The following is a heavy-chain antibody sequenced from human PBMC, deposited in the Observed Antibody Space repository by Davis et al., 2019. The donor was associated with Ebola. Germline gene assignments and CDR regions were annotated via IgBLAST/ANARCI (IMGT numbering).Heavy chain of an antibody. V-gene: IGHV4-4*02. CDR3: ASGRIFGVVISRYYGMDV. D-gene: IGHD3-3*01. Sequence: SETLSLTCAVSGGSISSSNWWSWVRQPPGKGLEWIGEIYHSGSTNYNPSLKSRVTISVDKSKNQFSLKLSSVTAADTAVYYCASGRIFGVVISRYYGMDVWGQGTTVTVSS. J-gene: IGHJ6*02. CDR2: IYHSGST. CDR1: GGSISSSNW.